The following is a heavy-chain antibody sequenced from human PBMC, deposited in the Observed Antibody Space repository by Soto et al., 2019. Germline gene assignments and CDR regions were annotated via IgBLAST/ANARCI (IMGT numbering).Heavy chain of an antibody. CDR2: ISSSSTI. CDR3: ARERGSGWTFDY. Sequence: LRLSCAASGFTFSTYSMNWVRQAPGKGLEWVSSISSSSTIYYADSVKGRFTISRDNVQNSLYLQMHSLRAKDTAVYYCARERGSGWTFDYWGQGTLVTVSS. D-gene: IGHD6-19*01. CDR1: GFTFSTYS. V-gene: IGHV3-48*01. J-gene: IGHJ4*02.